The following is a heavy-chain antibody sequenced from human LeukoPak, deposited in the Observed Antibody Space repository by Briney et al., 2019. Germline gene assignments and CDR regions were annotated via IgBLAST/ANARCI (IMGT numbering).Heavy chain of an antibody. CDR1: GASITTSIYH. J-gene: IGHJ3*02. D-gene: IGHD2-2*01. Sequence: SETLSLTCTVSGASITTSIYHWGWLPQSPGKGLECIGTIYYTERTYYKSSLNSRVSISLDTSKNQFSLKLNSVTAADTAVYYCASSGPPAGRPDAFDIWGQGTMATVSS. V-gene: IGHV4-39*07. CDR2: IYYTERT. CDR3: ASSGPPAGRPDAFDI.